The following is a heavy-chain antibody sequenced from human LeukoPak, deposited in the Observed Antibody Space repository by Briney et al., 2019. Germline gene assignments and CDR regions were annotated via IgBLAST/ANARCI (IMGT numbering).Heavy chain of an antibody. V-gene: IGHV4-34*01. Sequence: SETLSLTCAVYGGSFSGYYWSWIRQPLGKGLEWIGEINHSGSTNYNPSLKSRVTISVDTSKNQFSLKLSSVTAADTAVYYCARGLYSSGWYFDYWGQGTLVTVSS. CDR2: INHSGST. J-gene: IGHJ4*02. CDR3: ARGLYSSGWYFDY. D-gene: IGHD6-19*01. CDR1: GGSFSGYY.